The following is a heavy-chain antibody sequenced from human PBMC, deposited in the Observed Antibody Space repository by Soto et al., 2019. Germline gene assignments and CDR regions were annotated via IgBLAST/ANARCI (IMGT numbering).Heavy chain of an antibody. CDR2: ISGFNGQT. CDR1: GNTFASHG. J-gene: IGHJ4*02. Sequence: GPEVKKPGASVKVSCKASGNTFASHGFSWVRQAPGQGLEWMGWISGFNGQTNYALKFQGRVTLTTDTSTSTAYMELRSLRADDTAVYFCARVDPRGVAVVRDYWGQGTLVTVSS. D-gene: IGHD3-10*01. V-gene: IGHV1-18*01. CDR3: ARVDPRGVAVVRDY.